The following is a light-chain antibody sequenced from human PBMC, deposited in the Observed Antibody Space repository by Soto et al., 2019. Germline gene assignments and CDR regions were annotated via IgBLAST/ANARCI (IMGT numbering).Light chain of an antibody. CDR2: DAS. V-gene: IGKV3-11*01. CDR3: QLRTNWPPAWT. J-gene: IGKJ1*01. CDR1: QSVTTS. Sequence: EIVLTQSPATLSLSPGERATLSCRASQSVTTSLAWYQPKPGQAPRLLIYDASSRATAIPARFSGSGSGTDFTLTISSLEPEDFAVYYCQLRTNWPPAWTFGQGTKVEIK.